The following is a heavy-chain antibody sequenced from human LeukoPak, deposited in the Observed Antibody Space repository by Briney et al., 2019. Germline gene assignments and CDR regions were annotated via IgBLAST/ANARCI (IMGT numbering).Heavy chain of an antibody. CDR2: IYSGGTT. Sequence: GGSLRLSCAASGFTVSSNHMSWVRQAPGKGLEWVSVIYSGGTTYYADSVRGRFTISRDNSKNTLYLQMNSLRAEDTAVYYCARDPRSSGYYYVFDYWGQGTLVTVSS. CDR1: GFTVSSNH. CDR3: ARDPRSSGYYYVFDY. D-gene: IGHD3-22*01. V-gene: IGHV3-66*01. J-gene: IGHJ4*02.